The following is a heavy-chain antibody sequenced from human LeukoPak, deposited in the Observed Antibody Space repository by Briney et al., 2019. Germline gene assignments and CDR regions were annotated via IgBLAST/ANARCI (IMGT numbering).Heavy chain of an antibody. CDR2: ISSSTTYI. CDR3: ARVDSYYDSSGYPDY. Sequence: GGSLRLSCAASGFHFSTYNMNWVRQAPGKGLEWVSSISSSTTYIYYADSVKGRFTISRDNAKNSLYLQMNSLRAEDTAVYYCARVDSYYDSSGYPDYWGQGTLVTVSS. J-gene: IGHJ4*02. D-gene: IGHD3-22*01. V-gene: IGHV3-21*01. CDR1: GFHFSTYN.